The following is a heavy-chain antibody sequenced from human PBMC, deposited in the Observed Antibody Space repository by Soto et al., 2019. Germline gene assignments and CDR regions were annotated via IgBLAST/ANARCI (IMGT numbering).Heavy chain of an antibody. CDR3: AEDAFNKGDY. CDR1: GFTFSSSW. D-gene: IGHD3-16*01. CDR2: IKGDGSDK. V-gene: IGHV3-7*01. J-gene: IGHJ4*02. Sequence: PGGSLRLSCVVSGFTFSSSWMSWVRQAPGKGLEWVANIKGDGSDKNYIESVKGRFTISRDNAKNSLYLQMNSLRAEDTALYYCAEDAFNKGDYWGQGTRVTVSS.